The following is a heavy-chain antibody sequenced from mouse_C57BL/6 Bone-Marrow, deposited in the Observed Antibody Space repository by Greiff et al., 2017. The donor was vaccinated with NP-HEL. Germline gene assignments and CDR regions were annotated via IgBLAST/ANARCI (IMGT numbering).Heavy chain of an antibody. J-gene: IGHJ3*01. D-gene: IGHD2-1*01. Sequence: VHLVESGAELVRPGASVKLSCKASGYTFTDYYINWVKQRPGQGLEWIARIYPGSGNTYYNEKFKGKATLTAEKSSSTAYMQLSSLTSEDSAVYFCARSYGNYSWFAYWGQGTLVTVSA. CDR1: GYTFTDYY. CDR3: ARSYGNYSWFAY. V-gene: IGHV1-76*01. CDR2: IYPGSGNT.